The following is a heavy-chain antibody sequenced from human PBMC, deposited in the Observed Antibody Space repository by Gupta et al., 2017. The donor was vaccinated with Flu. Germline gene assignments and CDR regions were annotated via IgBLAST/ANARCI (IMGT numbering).Heavy chain of an antibody. D-gene: IGHD3-22*01. V-gene: IGHV1-69*02. CDR1: GGTFSSYT. J-gene: IGHJ4*02. CDR2: IIPILGIA. Sequence: QVQLVQSGAEAKKPGSSVKVSCKASGGTFSSYTISWVRQAPGQGLEWMGRIIPILGIANYAQKFQGRVTITADKSTSTAYMELSSLRSEDTAVYYCARPNYYDNYYFDYWGQGTLVTVSS. CDR3: ARPNYYDNYYFDY.